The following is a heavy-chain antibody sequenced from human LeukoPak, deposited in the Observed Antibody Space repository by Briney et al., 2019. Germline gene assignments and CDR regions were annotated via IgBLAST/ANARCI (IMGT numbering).Heavy chain of an antibody. Sequence: GASVKVSCKASGYTFTTYDIHWVRQPTGQELEWIGWMNPNSGNPGYAQKFQGRVTLTRNTSISTAYMELNSLRSEDTAVYYCARDSGSYPDEDAFDIWGQGTMVTVSS. D-gene: IGHD1-26*01. CDR3: ARDSGSYPDEDAFDI. CDR2: MNPNSGNP. J-gene: IGHJ3*02. CDR1: GYTFTTYD. V-gene: IGHV1-8*01.